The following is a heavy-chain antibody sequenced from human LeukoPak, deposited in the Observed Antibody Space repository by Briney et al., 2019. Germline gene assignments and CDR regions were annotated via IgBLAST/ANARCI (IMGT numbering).Heavy chain of an antibody. D-gene: IGHD3-10*01. J-gene: IGHJ4*02. CDR2: ISAYNGNT. CDR1: GDTFTSYG. Sequence: ASVKVSCKASGDTFTSYGISWLRQAPGQGLEWMGWISAYNGNTNYAQKLQGRVTMTTDTSTSTAYMELRSLRSDDTAVYYCARDSKVRGEYPLGYWGQGTLVTVSS. V-gene: IGHV1-18*04. CDR3: ARDSKVRGEYPLGY.